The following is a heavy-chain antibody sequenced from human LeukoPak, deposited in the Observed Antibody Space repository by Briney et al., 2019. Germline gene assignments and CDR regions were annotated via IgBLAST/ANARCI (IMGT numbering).Heavy chain of an antibody. V-gene: IGHV3-48*01. CDR1: GFTFSSYT. Sequence: GGSLRLSCAASGFTFSSYTMNWVRQPPGKGLEWVSNIGTSSTTIYYADSVKGRFTISRDNSKNTLYLQMNSLRAEDTAVYYCARGGWNLGRWGQGTLVTVSS. CDR2: IGTSSTTI. CDR3: ARGGWNLGR. D-gene: IGHD1-1*01. J-gene: IGHJ4*02.